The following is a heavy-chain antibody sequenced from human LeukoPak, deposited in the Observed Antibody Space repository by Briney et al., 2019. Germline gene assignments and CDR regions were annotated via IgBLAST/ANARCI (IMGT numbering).Heavy chain of an antibody. CDR2: IYYSGST. Sequence: PSETLSLTCTVSGGSISRNYWSWIRRPPGKGLEWIGYIYYSGSTNYNPSLKSRVTISVDTSRNQFSLKLNSVTAADTAVYYCAKSNGYGLVDIWGQGTMVTVSS. J-gene: IGHJ3*02. CDR1: GGSISRNY. D-gene: IGHD3-10*01. CDR3: AKSNGYGLVDI. V-gene: IGHV4-59*12.